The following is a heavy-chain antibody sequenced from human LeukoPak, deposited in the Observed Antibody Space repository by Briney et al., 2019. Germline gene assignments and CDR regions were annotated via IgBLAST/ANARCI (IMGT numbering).Heavy chain of an antibody. CDR2: ITSSSSYI. J-gene: IGHJ4*02. V-gene: IGHV3-21*01. CDR3: ARHVVAVGFDY. D-gene: IGHD3-22*01. Sequence: GGSLRLSCAASGFTFSSYAMSWVRQAPGKGLEWVSSITSSSSYIYYADSVKGRFTISRDNAKNSLCLQMNSLRAEDTAVYYCARHVVAVGFDYWGRGTLVTVSS. CDR1: GFTFSSYA.